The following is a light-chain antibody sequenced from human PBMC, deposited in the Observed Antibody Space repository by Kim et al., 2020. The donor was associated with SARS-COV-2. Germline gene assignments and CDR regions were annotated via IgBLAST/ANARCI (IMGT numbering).Light chain of an antibody. CDR3: QVWDSSTWV. CDR2: RDT. J-gene: IGLJ3*02. Sequence: VARRQTARITCGGTDIVTKTVPGYQQKPGRAPVLVMYRDTNRPSGIPERFSGSNSGNTATLTISRAQAGDEADYYCQVWDSSTWVFGGGTQLTVL. CDR1: DIVTKT. V-gene: IGLV3-9*01.